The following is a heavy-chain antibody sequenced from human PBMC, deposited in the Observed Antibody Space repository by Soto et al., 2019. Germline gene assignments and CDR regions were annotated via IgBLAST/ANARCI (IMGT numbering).Heavy chain of an antibody. Sequence: ASVKVSCKASGYTFTSYAMHWVRQAPGQRLEWMGWINAGNGNTKYSQKFQGRVTITRDTSASTAYMELSSLRSEDTAVYYCARDLSLLWFGEIFQTNWFDPWGQGTLVTVSS. CDR3: ARDLSLLWFGEIFQTNWFDP. CDR1: GYTFTSYA. V-gene: IGHV1-3*01. D-gene: IGHD3-10*01. CDR2: INAGNGNT. J-gene: IGHJ5*02.